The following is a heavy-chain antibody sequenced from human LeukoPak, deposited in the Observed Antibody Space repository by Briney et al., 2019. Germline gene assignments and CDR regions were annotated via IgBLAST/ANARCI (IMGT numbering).Heavy chain of an antibody. CDR2: IIPMINTP. J-gene: IGHJ4*02. Sequence: SVNVSCKASVGTHRRFAINWVRQAPGKGLEWMGGIIPMINTPKYAQRFQGRVSITADESTSTGYMEVSSLRSEDTAVYYCAIFQGTYSDNDNDFWGQGTLVTVSS. V-gene: IGHV1-69*13. D-gene: IGHD4-17*01. CDR3: AIFQGTYSDNDNDF. CDR1: VGTHRRFA.